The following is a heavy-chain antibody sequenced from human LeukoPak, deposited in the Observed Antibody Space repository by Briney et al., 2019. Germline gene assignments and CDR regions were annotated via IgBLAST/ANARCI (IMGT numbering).Heavy chain of an antibody. CDR2: IKQDGSEK. CDR1: TLTLNNYW. D-gene: IGHD3-10*01. Sequence: GGSLRLSCTASTLTLNNYWMSWVRQAPGKGLEWVANIKQDGSEKYHVDSVKGRFTISRDNAKNSLYLQMNSLRAEDTAVYYCARDKGYYGSGSYPLYFDYWGQGTLVTVSS. V-gene: IGHV3-7*01. J-gene: IGHJ4*02. CDR3: ARDKGYYGSGSYPLYFDY.